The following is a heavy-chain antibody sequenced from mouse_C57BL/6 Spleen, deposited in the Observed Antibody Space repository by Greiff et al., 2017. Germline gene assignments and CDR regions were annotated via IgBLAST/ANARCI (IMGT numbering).Heavy chain of an antibody. CDR1: GFNIKDYY. Sequence: EVKLQESGAELVKPGASVKLSCTASGFNIKDYYMHWVKQRTEQGLEWIGRIDPEDGETKYAPKFQGKATITADTSSNTAYLQLSSLTSEDTAVYYCAITTVVANYYYAMDYWGQGTSVTVSS. D-gene: IGHD1-1*01. CDR2: IDPEDGET. CDR3: AITTVVANYYYAMDY. V-gene: IGHV14-2*01. J-gene: IGHJ4*01.